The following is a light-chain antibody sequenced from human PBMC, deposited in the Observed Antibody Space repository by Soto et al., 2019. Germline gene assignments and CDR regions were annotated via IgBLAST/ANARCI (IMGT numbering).Light chain of an antibody. CDR3: QQYGSSPWT. CDR2: GAS. V-gene: IGKV3-15*01. J-gene: IGKJ1*01. CDR1: QNVNSN. Sequence: EIVMTQSPSSLSVSPGERATLSCRASQNVNSNLAWYQQKPGQAPRFLIYGASTRATGIPARFSGSGSGTDFTLSISRLEPEDFAVYYCQQYGSSPWTFGQGTKVDIK.